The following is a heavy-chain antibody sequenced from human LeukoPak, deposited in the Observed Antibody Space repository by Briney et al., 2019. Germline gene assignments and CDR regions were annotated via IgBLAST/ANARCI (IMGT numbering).Heavy chain of an antibody. J-gene: IGHJ5*02. V-gene: IGHV3-23*01. CDR3: AKDGTGCGFHCYSDH. D-gene: IGHD2-21*02. CDR1: GFTFSTNA. Sequence: GGSLRLSCAASGFTFSTNAMSWVRQAPGKGLEWVSVITGSGGSTYYADSVKGRFTISRDNSKNTLYLQMNSLRAEDTATYYCAKDGTGCGFHCYSDHWGQGTLVTVSS. CDR2: ITGSGGST.